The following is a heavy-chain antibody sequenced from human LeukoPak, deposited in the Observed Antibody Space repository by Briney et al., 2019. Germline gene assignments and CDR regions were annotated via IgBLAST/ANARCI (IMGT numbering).Heavy chain of an antibody. V-gene: IGHV3-48*03. CDR3: ARDLNGDEDFDH. Sequence: QPGGSLRLSCAVSGFTFSNYAINWVRQAPGKGLEWLSYIGSNGDDKLYADSVKGRFTISRDDAKNSVYLQMNSLRDEDTALYYCARDLNGDEDFDHWGQGTLVTVSS. D-gene: IGHD2-8*01. CDR1: GFTFSNYA. CDR2: IGSNGDDK. J-gene: IGHJ4*02.